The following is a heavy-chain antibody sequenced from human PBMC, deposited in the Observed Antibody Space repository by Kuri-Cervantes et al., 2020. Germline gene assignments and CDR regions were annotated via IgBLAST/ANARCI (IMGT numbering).Heavy chain of an antibody. CDR2: IYPGDSDT. CDR1: GYSFTSYW. CDR3: ARALYYDREGDDI. Sequence: KVSCKGSGYSFTSYWIGWVRQMPGKGLEWMGIIYPGDSDTRYSPSFQGQVTISADTSITTAYMELTSLRSDDTAVYYCARALYYDREGDDIWGQGTMVTVSS. J-gene: IGHJ3*02. V-gene: IGHV5-51*01. D-gene: IGHD3-16*01.